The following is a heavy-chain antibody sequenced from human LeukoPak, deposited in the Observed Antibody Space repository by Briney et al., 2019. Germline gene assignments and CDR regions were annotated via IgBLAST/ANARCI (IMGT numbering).Heavy chain of an antibody. V-gene: IGHV3-30*02. CDR1: GFVFYKYG. J-gene: IGHJ5*02. Sequence: PGGSLRLSCEASGFVFYKYGMHWVRQAPGKGLDWVAFVRHDATQKYYADSVKGRFIISRDKSKNALYLQMNSLRAEDTAVYYCAKAYDSGSYPSWFDPWGQGTLVTVSS. CDR3: AKAYDSGSYPSWFDP. D-gene: IGHD3-10*01. CDR2: VRHDATQK.